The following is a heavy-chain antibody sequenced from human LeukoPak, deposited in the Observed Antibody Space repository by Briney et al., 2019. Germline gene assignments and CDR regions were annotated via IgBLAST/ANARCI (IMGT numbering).Heavy chain of an antibody. CDR3: AKGRPKNGASPFDS. J-gene: IGHJ4*02. V-gene: IGHV3-74*01. CDR1: GFTFSNYW. D-gene: IGHD3-10*01. CDR2: INSDGSNT. Sequence: GGSLRLSCGASGFTFSNYWMHWVRQAPGKGVVWVSRINSDGSNTIYADSVKGRFTISRDNAKNTLYLQMNSLRAEDTAVYFCAKGRPKNGASPFDSWGQGTLVTVSS.